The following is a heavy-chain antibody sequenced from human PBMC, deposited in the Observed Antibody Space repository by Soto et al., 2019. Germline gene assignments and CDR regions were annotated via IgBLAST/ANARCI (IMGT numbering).Heavy chain of an antibody. CDR1: GFTFSSYE. CDR2: ITSSGSPI. J-gene: IGHJ6*02. D-gene: IGHD3-22*01. Sequence: PGGSLRLSCAASGFTFSSYEMNWVRQAPGEGMEWLSYITSSGSPIYYADSVKGRFTISRDNAKNSLYLQMNGLRAEDTAVYYCARSGYFDSGGYPYYYYGMDVWGQGTTVTSP. CDR3: ARSGYFDSGGYPYYYYGMDV. V-gene: IGHV3-48*03.